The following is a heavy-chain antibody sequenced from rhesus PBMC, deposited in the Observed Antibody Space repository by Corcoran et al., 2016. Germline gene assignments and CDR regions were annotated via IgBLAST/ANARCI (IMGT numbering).Heavy chain of an antibody. CDR2: IYGSGSRT. CDR1: GGSISSNY. J-gene: IGHJ4*01. D-gene: IGHD1-1*01. Sequence: QVQLQESGPGLVKPLETLSLTCAVSGGSISSNYWSWIRQAPGKGLEGIGYIYGSGSRTTYNPPLKSRVTLSVDTSKSQLSLKLSSVTAADTAVYYCARHAGPQYLHAWGQGVLVTVSS. V-gene: IGHV4S11*01. CDR3: ARHAGPQYLHA.